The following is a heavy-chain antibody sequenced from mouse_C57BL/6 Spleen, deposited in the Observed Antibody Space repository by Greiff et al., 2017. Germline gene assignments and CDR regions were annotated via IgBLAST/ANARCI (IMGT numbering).Heavy chain of an antibody. J-gene: IGHJ3*01. D-gene: IGHD2-5*01. V-gene: IGHV1-52*01. CDR1: GYTFTSYW. CDR2: IDPSDSET. Sequence: VKLQQPGAELVRPGSSVKLSCKASGYTFTSYWMHWVKQRPIQGLEWIGNIDPSDSETHYNQKFKDKATLTVDKSSSPAYMQLSSLTSEDSAVYYCARGGEDYSNYEAYWGQGTLVTVSA. CDR3: ARGGEDYSNYEAY.